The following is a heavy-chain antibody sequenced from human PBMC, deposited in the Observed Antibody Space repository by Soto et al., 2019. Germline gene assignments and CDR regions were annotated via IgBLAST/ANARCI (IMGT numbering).Heavy chain of an antibody. D-gene: IGHD3-9*01. CDR3: ARLEGLATISYYFDF. Sequence: QLQLQESGPGLVKPSETLSLTCSVSDDSINSDKYYWGWIRQPPGKGLEWIGSIYYRGNAYYNPSLQTRVTISRDKSKSQVSLKLNSVTAADSAVYFCARLEGLATISYYFDFCGPGALGTVSS. CDR2: IYYRGNA. CDR1: DDSINSDKYY. V-gene: IGHV4-39*01. J-gene: IGHJ4*02.